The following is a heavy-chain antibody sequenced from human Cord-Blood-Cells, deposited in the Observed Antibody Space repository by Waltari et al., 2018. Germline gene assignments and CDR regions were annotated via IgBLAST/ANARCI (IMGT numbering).Heavy chain of an antibody. CDR1: GFTFSSYA. CDR2: ISGSGGIT. Sequence: EVQLLESGGGLVQPGGSLRLSCAASGFTFSSYAMSWVRQAPGKGLEWVSDISGSGGITYYEDSVKGRFTISRDNSKNTLYLQMNRLRAVDTAVYYCAKVRTQAPPSSIAARLAFDIWGQGTMVTVSS. D-gene: IGHD6-6*01. J-gene: IGHJ3*02. CDR3: AKVRTQAPPSSIAARLAFDI. V-gene: IGHV3-23*01.